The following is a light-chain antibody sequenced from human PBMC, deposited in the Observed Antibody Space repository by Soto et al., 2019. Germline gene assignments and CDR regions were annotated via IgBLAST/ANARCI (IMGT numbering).Light chain of an antibody. CDR1: QSVSSSY. CDR3: QQYGSSP. Sequence: ELVLTQSPGTLSLSPGERATLSCRASQSVSSSYLAWYQQKPGQAPRLLIYGASSRATGIPDRFSGSGSGTDFTLTISRLEPEDFAVYYCQQYGSSPFGRGTKVEIK. CDR2: GAS. V-gene: IGKV3-20*01. J-gene: IGKJ4*01.